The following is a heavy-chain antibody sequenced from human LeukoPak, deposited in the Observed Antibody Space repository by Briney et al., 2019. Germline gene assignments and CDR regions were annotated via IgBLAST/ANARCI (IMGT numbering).Heavy chain of an antibody. CDR2: IYTDGST. Sequence: SETLSLTCSVSGGPMSSYYWSWIRQPAGKGLEWIGRIYTDGSTKYNPSLKSRVTLSVDTSKRHFSLRLNSVTAADTAVYYCATYKRHLAFDNWGQGTLVTVSS. V-gene: IGHV4-4*07. J-gene: IGHJ4*02. D-gene: IGHD5-24*01. CDR3: ATYKRHLAFDN. CDR1: GGPMSSYY.